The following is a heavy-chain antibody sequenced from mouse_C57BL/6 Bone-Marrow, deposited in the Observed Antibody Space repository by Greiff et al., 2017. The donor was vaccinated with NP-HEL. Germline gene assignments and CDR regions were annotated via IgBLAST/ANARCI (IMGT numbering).Heavy chain of an antibody. Sequence: VQLQQPGAELVKPGASVKLSCKASGYTFTSYWMRWVKQRPGQGLEWIGEIDPSDSYTNYNQKFKGKATLTVDTSSSTAYKQLSSLTSEDSAVYYCARRRGYYFDYWGQGTTLTVSS. CDR1: GYTFTSYW. J-gene: IGHJ2*01. V-gene: IGHV1-50*01. CDR3: ARRRGYYFDY. CDR2: IDPSDSYT.